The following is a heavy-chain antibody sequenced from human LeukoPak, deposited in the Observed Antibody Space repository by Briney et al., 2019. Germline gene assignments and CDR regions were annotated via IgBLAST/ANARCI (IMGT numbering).Heavy chain of an antibody. J-gene: IGHJ3*02. Sequence: GGSLRLSCAASGFTFSDYYMSWVRQAPGKGLEWVSYISSSGSTIYYADSVKGRFTISRDNAKNSLYLQMNSLRAEDTALYHCARGRPYYYDSTSGDAFDIWGQGTMVTVSS. CDR3: ARGRPYYYDSTSGDAFDI. D-gene: IGHD3-22*01. V-gene: IGHV3-11*01. CDR1: GFTFSDYY. CDR2: ISSSGSTI.